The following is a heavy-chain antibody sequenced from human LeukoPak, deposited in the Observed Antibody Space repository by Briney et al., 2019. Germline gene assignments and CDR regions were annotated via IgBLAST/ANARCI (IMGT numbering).Heavy chain of an antibody. CDR1: GGSISSGGYY. D-gene: IGHD3-10*01. CDR3: ARTPQDYRDRPDAFDI. J-gene: IGHJ3*02. V-gene: IGHV4-31*03. CDR2: IYYSGST. Sequence: PSETLSLTCTVSGGSISSGGYYWSWIRQHPGKGLEWIGYIYYSGSTYYNPSLKSRVTISVDTSKNQFSLKLSSVTAADTAVYYCARTPQDYRDRPDAFDIWGQGTMVTVSS.